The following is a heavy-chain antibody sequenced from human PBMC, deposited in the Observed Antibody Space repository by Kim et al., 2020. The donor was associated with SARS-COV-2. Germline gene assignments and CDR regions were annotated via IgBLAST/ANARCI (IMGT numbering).Heavy chain of an antibody. Sequence: ASVKVSCKASGYTFTSYDINWVRQATGQGLEWMGWMNPNSGNTGYAQKFQGRVTMTRNTSISTAYMELSSLRSEDTAVYYCARGSPYYYGSGSYYKAPPDYWGQGTLVTVSS. D-gene: IGHD3-10*01. J-gene: IGHJ4*02. V-gene: IGHV1-8*01. CDR2: MNPNSGNT. CDR3: ARGSPYYYGSGSYYKAPPDY. CDR1: GYTFTSYD.